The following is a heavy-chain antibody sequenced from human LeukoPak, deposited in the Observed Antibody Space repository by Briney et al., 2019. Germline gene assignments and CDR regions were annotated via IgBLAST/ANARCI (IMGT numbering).Heavy chain of an antibody. Sequence: GGSLRLSCAASGFTFSSYWMSWVRQAPGKGLEWVANIKQDGSEKYYVDSVKGRFTISRDNAKNSLYLQMNSLRAEDTAVYYCARTRVGYNLRDYYYYYMDVWGKGTTVTISS. V-gene: IGHV3-7*01. D-gene: IGHD5-24*01. CDR1: GFTFSSYW. CDR3: ARTRVGYNLRDYYYYYMDV. CDR2: IKQDGSEK. J-gene: IGHJ6*03.